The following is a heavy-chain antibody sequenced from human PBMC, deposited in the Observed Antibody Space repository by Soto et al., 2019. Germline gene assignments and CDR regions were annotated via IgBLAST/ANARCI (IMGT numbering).Heavy chain of an antibody. J-gene: IGHJ4*02. CDR3: TTEMYSGSPLQSYVFDY. Sequence: GGSLRLSCAASGFTFSSYAMSWVRQAPGKGLEWVGRIKSKTDGGTTDYAAPVKGRFTISRDDSKNTLYLQMNSLKTEDTAVYYCTTEMYSGSPLQSYVFDYWGQGTLVTVSS. CDR2: IKSKTDGGTT. V-gene: IGHV3-15*01. D-gene: IGHD1-26*01. CDR1: GFTFSSYA.